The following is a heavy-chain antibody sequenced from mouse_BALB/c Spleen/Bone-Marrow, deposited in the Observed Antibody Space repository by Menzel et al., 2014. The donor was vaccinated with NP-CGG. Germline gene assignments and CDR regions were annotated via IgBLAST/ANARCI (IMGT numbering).Heavy chain of an antibody. CDR3: AREGPLDY. CDR2: INPSNGRT. D-gene: IGHD6-1*01. CDR1: GYTFTSYW. J-gene: IGHJ2*01. Sequence: VQVVESGAELVKPGASVKLSCKASGYTFTSYWMHWVKQRPGQGLERIGEINPSNGRTNYNEKFKSKATLTVDKSSSTAYMQLSSLTSEDSEVYYCAREGPLDYWGQGTTLTVSS. V-gene: IGHV1S81*02.